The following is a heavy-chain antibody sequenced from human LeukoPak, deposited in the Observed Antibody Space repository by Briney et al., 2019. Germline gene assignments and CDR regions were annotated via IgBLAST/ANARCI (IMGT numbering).Heavy chain of an antibody. CDR3: AKDEGSRCGGDCPLDY. CDR2: IAYDGRNI. Sequence: PGRSLRFSCAASGFTFSSYGMHWVRQAPGKGLEWVAVIAYDGRNIQYVDSVKGRFTISRDNSKKTLYLQVNSLRAEGTAVYYCAKDEGSRCGGDCPLDYWGQGTLVTVSS. D-gene: IGHD2-21*02. CDR1: GFTFSSYG. J-gene: IGHJ4*02. V-gene: IGHV3-30*18.